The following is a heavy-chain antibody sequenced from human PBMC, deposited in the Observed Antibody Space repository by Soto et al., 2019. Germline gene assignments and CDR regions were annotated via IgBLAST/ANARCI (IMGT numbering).Heavy chain of an antibody. CDR2: ISSNGGST. J-gene: IGHJ4*02. CDR1: GFTFSSYA. V-gene: IGHV3-64D*08. Sequence: ESGGGLVQPGGSLRLSCSASGFTFSSYAMHWVRQAPGKGLEYVSAISSNGGSTYYADSVKGRFTISRDNSKNTLYLQMSSLRAEDTAVYYCVKHSSSWHPDYWGQGTLVTVSS. D-gene: IGHD6-13*01. CDR3: VKHSSSWHPDY.